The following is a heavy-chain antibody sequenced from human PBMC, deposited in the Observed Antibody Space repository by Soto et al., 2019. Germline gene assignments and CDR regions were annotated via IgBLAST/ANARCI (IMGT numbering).Heavy chain of an antibody. V-gene: IGHV1-69*13. CDR3: ARDEYYYDSSGYYYFYDYFDY. CDR2: IIPIFGTA. Sequence: ASVKVSCKASGGTFSSYAISWVRQAPGQGLEWMGGIIPIFGTANYAQKFQGRVTITADESTSTAYMELSSLRSEDTAVYYCARDEYYYDSSGYYYFYDYFDYWGQGTLVTVSS. D-gene: IGHD3-22*01. J-gene: IGHJ4*02. CDR1: GGTFSSYA.